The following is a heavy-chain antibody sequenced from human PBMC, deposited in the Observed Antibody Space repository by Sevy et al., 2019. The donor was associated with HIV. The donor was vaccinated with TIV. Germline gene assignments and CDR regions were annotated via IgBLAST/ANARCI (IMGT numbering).Heavy chain of an antibody. CDR1: GFTFSSYW. V-gene: IGHV3-7*03. CDR3: ARATVAAGDYYYYGMDV. J-gene: IGHJ6*02. D-gene: IGHD6-13*01. CDR2: IKQDGSEK. Sequence: GGSLRLSCAASGFTFSSYWMSWVRQAPGKGLEWVANIKQDGSEKYYVDSVKGRFTISRDNAKNSLYLQMNSLRAEDTAVYYCARATVAAGDYYYYGMDVWGQRTSVTVSS.